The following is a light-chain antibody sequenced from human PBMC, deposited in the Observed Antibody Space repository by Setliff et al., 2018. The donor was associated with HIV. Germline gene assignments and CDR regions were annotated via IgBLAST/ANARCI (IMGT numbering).Light chain of an antibody. CDR3: CSYAGSYKV. CDR1: SSDFGGYNY. CDR2: DVS. J-gene: IGLJ1*01. V-gene: IGLV2-11*01. Sequence: QSALTQPRSVSGSPGQSVTISCTGTSSDFGGYNYVSWYQQHPGKAPKLMIYDVSKRPSGVPDRFSGSKSGNTASLTISGLQAEDEAGYYCCSYAGSYKVFGTGTKVTVL.